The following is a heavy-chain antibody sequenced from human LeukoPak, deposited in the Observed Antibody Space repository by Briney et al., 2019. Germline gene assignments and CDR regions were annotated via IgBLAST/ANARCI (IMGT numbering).Heavy chain of an antibody. V-gene: IGHV1-69*13. CDR2: IIPIFGTA. CDR1: GGTFSSYA. D-gene: IGHD2-2*01. Sequence: SVKVSCKASGGTFSSYAISWVRQAPGQGLEWMGGIIPIFGTANYAQKFQGRVTITADESTSTAYMELSSLRSEDTAVYYCARGGDRIVVVSAAYDAFDIWGQGTMVTVSS. CDR3: ARGGDRIVVVSAAYDAFDI. J-gene: IGHJ3*02.